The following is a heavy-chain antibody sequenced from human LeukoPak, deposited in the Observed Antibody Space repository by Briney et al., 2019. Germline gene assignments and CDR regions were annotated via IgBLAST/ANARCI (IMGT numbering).Heavy chain of an antibody. D-gene: IGHD3-3*01. CDR2: IYYSGST. CDR1: GGSISSSSYY. J-gene: IGHJ3*02. V-gene: IGHV4-61*01. Sequence: SKTLSLTCTVSGGSISSSSYYWSWIRQPPGKGLEWIGYIYYSGSTNYNPSLKSRVTISVDTSKNQFSLKLSSVTAADTAVYYCAREKIFGVVDAFDIWGQGTMVTVSS. CDR3: AREKIFGVVDAFDI.